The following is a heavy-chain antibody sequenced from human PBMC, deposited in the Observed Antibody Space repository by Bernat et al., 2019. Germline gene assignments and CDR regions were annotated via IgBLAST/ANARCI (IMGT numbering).Heavy chain of an antibody. V-gene: IGHV3-30*18. CDR1: GFTFSSYG. D-gene: IGHD6-13*01. Sequence: QVQLVESGGGVVQPGRSLRLSCAASGFTFSSYGMHWVRQAPGKGLEWVAVILYDGSNKYYADSVKGRFTISRDNSKNTLYLQMNSLRAEDTAVYYCAKDLQLARDSLGGRFDPWGQGTLVTVSS. J-gene: IGHJ5*02. CDR3: AKDLQLARDSLGGRFDP. CDR2: ILYDGSNK.